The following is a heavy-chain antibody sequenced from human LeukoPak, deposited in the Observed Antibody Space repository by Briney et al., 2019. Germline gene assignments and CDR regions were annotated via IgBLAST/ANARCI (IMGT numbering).Heavy chain of an antibody. CDR2: INSDGSST. CDR1: GFTFSSYW. D-gene: IGHD6-13*01. J-gene: IGHJ4*02. CDR3: ARTLYSSSWYGFGY. Sequence: GGSLRLSCAASGFTFSSYWMHWVRQAPGKGLVWVSRINSDGSSTSYADSVKGRFTISRDNAKNSLYLQMNSLRAEDTAVYYCARTLYSSSWYGFGYWGQGTLVTVSS. V-gene: IGHV3-74*01.